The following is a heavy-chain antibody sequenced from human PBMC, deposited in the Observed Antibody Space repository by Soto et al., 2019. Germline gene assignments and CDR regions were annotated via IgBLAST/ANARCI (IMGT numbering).Heavy chain of an antibody. J-gene: IGHJ3*02. Sequence: QVQLVQSGAEVKKPGASVKVSCKASGYTFTSSGISWVRQAPGQGLEWMGWISAYNGNTNYAQKLQGRVTMTTDTSTSTACMELRSLRSDDTAVYYCARPRQQLVTSDAFDIWGQGTMVTVSS. V-gene: IGHV1-18*01. CDR1: GYTFTSSG. CDR2: ISAYNGNT. CDR3: ARPRQQLVTSDAFDI. D-gene: IGHD6-13*01.